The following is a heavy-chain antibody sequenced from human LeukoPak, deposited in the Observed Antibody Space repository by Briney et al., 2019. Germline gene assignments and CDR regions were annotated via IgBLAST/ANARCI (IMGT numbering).Heavy chain of an antibody. V-gene: IGHV1-69*06. CDR3: ARTPYGDYQYNWFDP. Sequence: SVKVSCKVFGGTFSSYAISWVRQVPGQGLEWMGGIIPIFGTANYAQKFQGRVTITADKSTSTAYMELSSLRSEDTAVYYCARTPYGDYQYNWFDPWGQGTLVTVSS. CDR1: GGTFSSYA. CDR2: IIPIFGTA. J-gene: IGHJ5*02. D-gene: IGHD4-17*01.